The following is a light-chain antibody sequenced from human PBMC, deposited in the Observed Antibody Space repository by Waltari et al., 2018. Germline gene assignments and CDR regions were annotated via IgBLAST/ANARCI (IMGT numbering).Light chain of an antibody. CDR3: QHRFNWPLT. J-gene: IGKJ4*01. V-gene: IGKV3-11*01. CDR1: QSVSTY. CDR2: DAS. Sequence: EIVLTQSPATLSLSPGDGATLSCRASQSVSTYLAWYQGKPGQAPRLLIYDASNRATGIPARFSGSGSGTDFTLTISGLEPEDSAVYYCQHRFNWPLTFGGGTKVEIK.